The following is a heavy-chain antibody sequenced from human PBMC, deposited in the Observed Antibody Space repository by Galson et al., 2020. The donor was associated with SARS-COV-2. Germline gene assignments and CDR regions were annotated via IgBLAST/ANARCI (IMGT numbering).Heavy chain of an antibody. D-gene: IGHD3-10*01. CDR3: VRSGKPVSGNYFVGYFDL. V-gene: IGHV3-53*01. CDR1: GFAVGDNY. J-gene: IGHJ4*02. CDR2: IYSGRTT. Sequence: QIGESLKISCAASGFAVGDNYMSWVRQAPGKGLEWLSVIYSGRTTQDAASVKERFTISRDFSKNIVYLQMKNLRAEDIAVYYCVRSGKPVSGNYFVGYFDLWGQGVLVTVSS.